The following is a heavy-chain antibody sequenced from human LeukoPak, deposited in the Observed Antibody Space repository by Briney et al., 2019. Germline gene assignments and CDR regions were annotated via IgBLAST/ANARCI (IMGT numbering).Heavy chain of an antibody. D-gene: IGHD6-13*01. CDR3: ARSIAAVATTFDF. CDR2: INPNSGGT. Sequence: ASVKVSCKASGYTFTGYYMHWVRQAPGQGLEWMGWINPNSGGTNSAQKFQGRVTMTRDTSISTAYMELSRLRSDDTATYYCARSIAAVATTFDFWGQGTMVTVSS. J-gene: IGHJ3*01. CDR1: GYTFTGYY. V-gene: IGHV1-2*02.